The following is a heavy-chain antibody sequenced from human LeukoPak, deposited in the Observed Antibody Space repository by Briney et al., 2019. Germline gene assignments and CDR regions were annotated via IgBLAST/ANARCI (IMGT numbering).Heavy chain of an antibody. D-gene: IGHD4-17*01. CDR2: IIPIFGTA. CDR3: ARMSPRLRRLTVTTSKGFDY. Sequence: ASVKVSCKASGGTFSSYAISWVRQAPGQGLEWMGGIIPIFGTANYAQKFQGRVTITADKSTSTAYMELSSLRSEDTAVYYCARMSPRLRRLTVTTSKGFDYWGQGTLVTVSS. J-gene: IGHJ4*02. CDR1: GGTFSSYA. V-gene: IGHV1-69*06.